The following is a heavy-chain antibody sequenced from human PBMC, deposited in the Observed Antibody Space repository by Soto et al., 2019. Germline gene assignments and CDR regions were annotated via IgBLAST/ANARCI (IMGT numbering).Heavy chain of an antibody. CDR1: GFTFSNYA. Sequence: EVQLLESGGDLAQPGGSLRLICAASGFTFSNYAMTWVRQSPGKGLEWVSTITSAGSTFYGDTVKGRFTLSRDNSKSTLYLQMNSLGAEDTSVYYCAKTDKFHSQSSGWANRFDSWGQGTLVTVSS. D-gene: IGHD6-19*01. CDR2: ITSAGST. V-gene: IGHV3-23*01. J-gene: IGHJ4*02. CDR3: AKTDKFHSQSSGWANRFDS.